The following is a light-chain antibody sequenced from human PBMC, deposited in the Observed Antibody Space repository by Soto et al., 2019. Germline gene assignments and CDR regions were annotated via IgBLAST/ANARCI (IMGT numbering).Light chain of an antibody. CDR1: QSISTY. CDR3: QQCSSSPPYT. V-gene: IGKV1-39*01. J-gene: IGKJ2*01. CDR2: AAS. Sequence: DIRMTQSPSSLSASVGDTVTIACRASQSISTYLNWYQQKPGKAPRLLIYAASDLQVGIPSRFSGSGSGTDFTLTISSLQPEDFATYYCQQCSSSPPYTFGQGTKLEMK.